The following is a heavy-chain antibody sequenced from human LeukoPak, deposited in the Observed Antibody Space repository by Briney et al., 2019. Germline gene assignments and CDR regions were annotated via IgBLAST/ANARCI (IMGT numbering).Heavy chain of an antibody. CDR1: GGPINSGGYY. D-gene: IGHD6-19*01. J-gene: IGHJ4*02. Sequence: SQTLSLTCTVSGGPINSGGYYWSWIRQPAGKGLEWIGRIYTSGSTNYNPSLKSRVTMSVDTSKNQFSLKLSSVTAADTAVYYCARAGAVAGTAFDYWGQGTLVTVSS. V-gene: IGHV4-61*02. CDR3: ARAGAVAGTAFDY. CDR2: IYTSGST.